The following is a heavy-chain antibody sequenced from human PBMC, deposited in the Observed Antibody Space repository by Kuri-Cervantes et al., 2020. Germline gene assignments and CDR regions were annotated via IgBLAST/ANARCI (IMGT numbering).Heavy chain of an antibody. CDR3: ARDQDIVVVSIGNYDAFDL. J-gene: IGHJ3*01. V-gene: IGHV3-7*01. Sequence: GGSLRLSCAASGFTFSAYWMSWVRQGPGKGLEWVANIKPDGSEKYYVDSVKGRFTITRDNDKNSVYLQMNNLRAEDTAVYYCARDQDIVVVSIGNYDAFDLWGQGTLVTVSS. D-gene: IGHD2-2*01. CDR2: IKPDGSEK. CDR1: GFTFSAYW.